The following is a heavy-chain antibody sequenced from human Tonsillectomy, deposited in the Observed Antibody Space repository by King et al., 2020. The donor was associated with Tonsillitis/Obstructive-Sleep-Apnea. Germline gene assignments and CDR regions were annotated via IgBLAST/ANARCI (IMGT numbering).Heavy chain of an antibody. CDR3: AKFFGDPIFDN. CDR1: GFTFSNYA. V-gene: IGHV3-23*04. CDR2: ISGSECDT. D-gene: IGHD4-17*01. Sequence: VQLVESGGGLVQPGGSLRLSCAASGFTFSNYAMTWVRQAPGKGLEVVSAISGSECDTYYVDSVKGRFTISSDNSKNTLYLRMNRLRAEDTAVYYCAKFFGDPIFDNWGQGTLVTVSS. J-gene: IGHJ4*02.